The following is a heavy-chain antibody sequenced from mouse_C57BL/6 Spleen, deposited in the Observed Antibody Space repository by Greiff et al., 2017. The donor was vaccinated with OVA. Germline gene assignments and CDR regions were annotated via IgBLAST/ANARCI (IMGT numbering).Heavy chain of an antibody. CDR1: GYTFTSYW. Sequence: QVQLQQPGAELVKPGASVKMSCKASGYTFTSYWITWVKQRPGQGLEWIGDISPGSGSTNYNEKFKSKATLTVDTSSSTAYMQLSSLTSEDAAVYYCARASDYGNYWYFDVWGTGTTVTVSS. J-gene: IGHJ1*03. V-gene: IGHV1-55*01. CDR3: ARASDYGNYWYFDV. D-gene: IGHD2-1*01. CDR2: ISPGSGST.